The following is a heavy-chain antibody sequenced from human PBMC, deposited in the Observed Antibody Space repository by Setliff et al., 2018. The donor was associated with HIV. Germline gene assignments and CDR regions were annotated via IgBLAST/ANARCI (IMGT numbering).Heavy chain of an antibody. Sequence: ASVKVSCKASGDTFKMDTISWLRQAPGQGLEWMGRINPNSGGTNYAQNVQGRVTVTMDTSTSTAYMELRSLKSDDTAVYYCARGKTWLRFLDYWGQGTLVTVSS. D-gene: IGHD5-12*01. CDR2: INPNSGGT. CDR1: GDTFKMDT. V-gene: IGHV1-18*04. CDR3: ARGKTWLRFLDY. J-gene: IGHJ4*02.